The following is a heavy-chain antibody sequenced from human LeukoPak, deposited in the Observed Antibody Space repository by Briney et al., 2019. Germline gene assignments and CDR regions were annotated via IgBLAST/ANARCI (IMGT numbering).Heavy chain of an antibody. CDR1: GFTFSSYS. J-gene: IGHJ6*02. D-gene: IGHD3-22*01. Sequence: GGSLRLSCAASGFTFSSYSMNWVRQAPGKGLEWVSSISSSSRYIYYADSVKGRFTISRDNAKNSLYLQMNSLRAEDTAVYYCARDFHYYDSSGYTYYYGMDVWGQGTTVTVSS. V-gene: IGHV3-21*01. CDR2: ISSSSRYI. CDR3: ARDFHYYDSSGYTYYYGMDV.